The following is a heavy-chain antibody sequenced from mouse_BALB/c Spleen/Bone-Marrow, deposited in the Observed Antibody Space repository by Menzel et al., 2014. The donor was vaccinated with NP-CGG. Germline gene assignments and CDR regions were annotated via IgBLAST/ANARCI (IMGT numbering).Heavy chain of an antibody. Sequence: LQQPGSELVRPGASVKLSCKAPGYTFTSYWMHWVKRRPGQGLEWIGNIYPGSGSTNYDEKFKSKATLTVDTSSSTAYMQLSSLTSEDSAVYYCAPRLRYWGQGTTLTVSS. CDR1: GYTFTSYW. CDR2: IYPGSGST. CDR3: APRLRY. J-gene: IGHJ2*01. V-gene: IGHV1S22*01. D-gene: IGHD1-2*01.